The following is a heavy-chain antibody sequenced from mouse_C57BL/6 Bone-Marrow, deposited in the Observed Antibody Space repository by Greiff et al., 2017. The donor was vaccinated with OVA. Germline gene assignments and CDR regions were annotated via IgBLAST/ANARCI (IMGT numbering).Heavy chain of an antibody. Sequence: QVHVKQSGAELVRPGASVKLSCKASGYTFTDYYINWVKQRPGQGLEWIARIYPGSGNTYYNEKFKGKATLTAEKSSSTAYMQLSSLTSEDSAVYFCARGWLLRFAYWGQGTLVTVSA. CDR1: GYTFTDYY. CDR3: ARGWLLRFAY. V-gene: IGHV1-76*01. CDR2: IYPGSGNT. D-gene: IGHD2-3*01. J-gene: IGHJ3*01.